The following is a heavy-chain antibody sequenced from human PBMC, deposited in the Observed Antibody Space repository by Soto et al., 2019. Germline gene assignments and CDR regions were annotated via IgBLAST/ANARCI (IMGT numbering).Heavy chain of an antibody. Sequence: QVQLVQSGAELKKPGSSVKVSCQASGGTFSNYAISWVRQAPGQGLEWMGKIIPIFGTTNYAQNFRGRVTITSDEYTNTAYMELSSLRYYDTALYYCARELPPALASFREDALDIWGQGTMITVSS. J-gene: IGHJ3*02. CDR1: GGTFSNYA. CDR3: ARELPPALASFREDALDI. D-gene: IGHD2-2*01. V-gene: IGHV1-69*15. CDR2: IIPIFGTT.